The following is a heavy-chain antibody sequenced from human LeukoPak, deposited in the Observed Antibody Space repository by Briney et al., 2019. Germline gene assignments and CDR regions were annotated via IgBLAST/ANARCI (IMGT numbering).Heavy chain of an antibody. CDR3: AKEELVVVAASNFQH. CDR1: GFTFSSYA. Sequence: GGSLRLSCAASGFTFSSYAMHWVRQAPGKGLEWVAVISYDGSNKYYADSVKGRFTISRDNSKNTLYLQMNSLRAEDTAVYYCAKEELVVVAASNFQHWGQGTLVTVSS. CDR2: ISYDGSNK. D-gene: IGHD2-15*01. J-gene: IGHJ1*01. V-gene: IGHV3-30-3*01.